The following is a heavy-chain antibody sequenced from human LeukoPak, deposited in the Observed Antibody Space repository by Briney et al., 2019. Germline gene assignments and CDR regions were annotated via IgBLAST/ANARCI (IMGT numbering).Heavy chain of an antibody. J-gene: IGHJ4*02. V-gene: IGHV4-38-2*02. CDR3: ARVAKRLLLLWFGEFPNLFDY. Sequence: PSETLSLTCTVSGYSISSGYYWGWIRQPPGKGLEWIGSIYHSGSTYYNPSLKSRVTISVDTSKNQFSLKLSSVTAADTAVYYCARVAKRLLLLWFGEFPNLFDYWGQGTLVTVSS. CDR2: IYHSGST. CDR1: GYSISSGYY. D-gene: IGHD3-10*01.